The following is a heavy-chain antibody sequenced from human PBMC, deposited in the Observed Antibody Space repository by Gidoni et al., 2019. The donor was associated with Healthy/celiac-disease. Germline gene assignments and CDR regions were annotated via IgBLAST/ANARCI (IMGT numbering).Heavy chain of an antibody. D-gene: IGHD2-2*02. CDR3: AREVHCSSTSCYKYNWFDP. V-gene: IGHV4-59*01. J-gene: IGHJ5*02. Sequence: QVQLQESGPGLVKPSETLSLTCTVSGGSISSYYWSWIRQPPGKGLEWIGYIYYSGSTNYNPSLKSRVTISVDTSKNQFSLKLSSVTAADTAVYYCAREVHCSSTSCYKYNWFDPWGQGTLVTVSS. CDR1: GGSISSYY. CDR2: IYYSGST.